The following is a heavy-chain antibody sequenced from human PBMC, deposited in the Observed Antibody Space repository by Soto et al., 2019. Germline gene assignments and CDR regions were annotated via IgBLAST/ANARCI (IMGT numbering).Heavy chain of an antibody. J-gene: IGHJ6*02. CDR3: AQSRCGGDCIPSYPSHYYYGVDA. D-gene: IGHD2-21*02. CDR1: GFSLRTSGVG. Sequence: QITLKESGPTLVKPTQTLTLTCTFSGFSLRTSGVGVGWIRQPPGKTLEWLALIYWNNDTRYSPSLRSRLTTTKDTSENQVVLTMTNIDPVDTATCYCAQSRCGGDCIPSYPSHYYYGVDAWGQGTTVTVSS. CDR2: IYWNNDT. V-gene: IGHV2-5*01.